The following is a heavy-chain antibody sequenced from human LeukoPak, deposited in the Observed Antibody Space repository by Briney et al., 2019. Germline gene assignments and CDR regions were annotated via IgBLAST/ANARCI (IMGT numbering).Heavy chain of an antibody. CDR1: GYTFTGYY. CDR3: ARVSPPSSYSYYYYMDV. J-gene: IGHJ6*03. CDR2: INPNSGGT. V-gene: IGHV1-2*02. D-gene: IGHD2-21*01. Sequence: GASVKVSCKASGYTFTGYYMHWVRQAPGQGLEWMGWINPNSGGTNYAQKFQGRVTMTRDTSISTAYMELSRLRSDDTAVYYCARVSPPSSYSYYYYMDVWGKGTTVTVSS.